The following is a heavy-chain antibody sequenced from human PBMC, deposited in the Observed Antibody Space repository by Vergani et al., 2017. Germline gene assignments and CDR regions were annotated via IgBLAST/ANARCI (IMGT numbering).Heavy chain of an antibody. CDR1: GFTFSSYW. CDR3: ARVGYGDYVGSYDY. J-gene: IGHJ4*02. Sequence: VQLVESGGGVVQPGRSLRLSCAASGFTFSSYWMHWVRQAPGKGLVWVSRINSDGSSTSYADSVKGRFTISRDNAKNTLYLQMNSLRAEDTALYHCARVGYGDYVGSYDYWGQGTLVTVSS. D-gene: IGHD4-17*01. CDR2: INSDGSST. V-gene: IGHV3-74*02.